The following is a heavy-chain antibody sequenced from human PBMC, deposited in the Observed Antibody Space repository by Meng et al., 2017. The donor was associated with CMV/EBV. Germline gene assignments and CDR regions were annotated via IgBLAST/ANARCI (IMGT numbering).Heavy chain of an antibody. J-gene: IGHJ6*02. D-gene: IGHD2-2*01. V-gene: IGHV3-7*01. Sequence: WGSLRLSCAASGFTFSSYWMSWVRQAPGKGLEWVANIKNDGSEKYYVDSVKGRFTISRDNAKNSLYLQMNSLRAEDTAVYYCARDSPGGCSSTSCYQRPHKGGYYYGMDVWGQGTTVTVSS. CDR1: GFTFSSYW. CDR2: IKNDGSEK. CDR3: ARDSPGGCSSTSCYQRPHKGGYYYGMDV.